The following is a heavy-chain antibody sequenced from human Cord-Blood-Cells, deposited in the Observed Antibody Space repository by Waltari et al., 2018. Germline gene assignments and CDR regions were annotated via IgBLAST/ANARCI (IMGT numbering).Heavy chain of an antibody. D-gene: IGHD1-1*01. Sequence: QVQLVESGGGVVQPGRSLRLSCAASGFTFSSYGMHWVRQAPGKGLEWVAVRWYDGSNKYYADSVKGLFTISRDNSKNTLYLQMNSLRAEDTAVYYCARGWNYFDYWGQGTLVTVSS. CDR1: GFTFSSYG. CDR2: RWYDGSNK. J-gene: IGHJ4*02. V-gene: IGHV3-33*01. CDR3: ARGWNYFDY.